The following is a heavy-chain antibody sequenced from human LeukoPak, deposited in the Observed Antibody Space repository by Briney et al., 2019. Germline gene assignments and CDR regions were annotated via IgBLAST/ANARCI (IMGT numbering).Heavy chain of an antibody. CDR3: ARGPPRVVVTAIDDAFDI. J-gene: IGHJ3*02. Sequence: SETLSLTCTVSGGSISSSSYYWGWIRQPPGKGLEWIGSIYYSGSTYYNPSLKSRVTISVDTSKNQFSLKLNSVTAADTAVYYCARGPPRVVVTAIDDAFDIWGQGTMVTVSS. V-gene: IGHV4-39*07. D-gene: IGHD2-21*02. CDR2: IYYSGST. CDR1: GGSISSSSYY.